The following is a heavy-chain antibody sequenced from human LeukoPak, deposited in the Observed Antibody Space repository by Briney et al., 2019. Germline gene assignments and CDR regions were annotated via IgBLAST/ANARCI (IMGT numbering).Heavy chain of an antibody. CDR2: ISGSGGST. V-gene: IGHV3-23*01. CDR3: AKAAAHLDCSGGSCYDYYYYYYMDV. Sequence: QPGGSLRLSCAASGFTFSSYAMSWVRQAPGKGLEWVSAISGSGGSTYYADSVKGRFTISRDNSKNTLYLQMNSLRAEDTAVYYCAKAAAHLDCSGGSCYDYYYYYYMDVWGKGTTVTVSS. D-gene: IGHD2-15*01. CDR1: GFTFSSYA. J-gene: IGHJ6*03.